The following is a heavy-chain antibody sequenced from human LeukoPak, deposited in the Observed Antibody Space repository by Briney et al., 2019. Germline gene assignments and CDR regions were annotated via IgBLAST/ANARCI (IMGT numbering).Heavy chain of an antibody. CDR2: ISGTGDSP. V-gene: IGHV3-23*01. CDR3: AKDIGWFDP. Sequence: GGSLRLSCAASGFTFRSYAMNWVRQAPGKGLEWVSAISGTGDSPHYAVSVKGRFTISRDNSKNTLYLQMNSLRAEDTAFYYCAKDIGWFDPWGQGTLVTVSS. CDR1: GFTFRSYA. J-gene: IGHJ5*02.